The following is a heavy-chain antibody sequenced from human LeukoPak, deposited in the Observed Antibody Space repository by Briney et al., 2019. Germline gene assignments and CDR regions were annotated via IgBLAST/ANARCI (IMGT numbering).Heavy chain of an antibody. CDR3: ARHKQSGTYYDAFDI. J-gene: IGHJ3*02. V-gene: IGHV4-39*01. CDR2: IYYSGST. CDR1: GGSIGSTTYH. D-gene: IGHD1-26*01. Sequence: SETLSLTCTVSGGSIGSTTYHWGWIRQPPGKELACIGSIYYSGSTYYNPSLKSRVTISLYTSKNQFSLKLSSVTAADTAVYYCARHKQSGTYYDAFDIWGQGTMVTVSS.